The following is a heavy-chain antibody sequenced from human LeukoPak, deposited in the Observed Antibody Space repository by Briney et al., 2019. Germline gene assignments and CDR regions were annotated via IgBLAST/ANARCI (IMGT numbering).Heavy chain of an antibody. D-gene: IGHD3-22*01. CDR3: AKGHSRESHYFDY. CDR1: GYTFTSYA. CDR2: ISDSGGST. J-gene: IGHJ4*02. V-gene: IGHV3-23*01. Sequence: PGGSLRLSCAASGYTFTSYAMSWVRQAPGKGLEWVSAISDSGGSTYYADSVKGRFTISRDNSKNTLYLQMNSLRAEDTAVYYCAKGHSRESHYFDYWGQGTLVTVSS.